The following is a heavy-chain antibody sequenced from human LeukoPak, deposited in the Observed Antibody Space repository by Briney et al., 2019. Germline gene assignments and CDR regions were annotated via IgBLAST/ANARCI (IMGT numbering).Heavy chain of an antibody. J-gene: IGHJ5*02. Sequence: PSETLSLTCTVSGGSISSGDYYWSWLRQPPGKGLEWIGYIYYSGSTYYNPSLKSRVTISVDTSKNQFSLKLSSMTAANTAVYFCATSGVGFEFWSGYYSNWFDPWGQGTLVTVSS. V-gene: IGHV4-30-4*08. CDR1: GGSISSGDYY. D-gene: IGHD3-3*01. CDR2: IYYSGST. CDR3: ATSGVGFEFWSGYYSNWFDP.